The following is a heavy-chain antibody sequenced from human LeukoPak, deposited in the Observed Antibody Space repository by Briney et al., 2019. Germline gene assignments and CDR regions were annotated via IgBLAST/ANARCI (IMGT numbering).Heavy chain of an antibody. CDR3: ARGGVGSFDL. V-gene: IGHV3-74*01. CDR1: GFTFTYYW. J-gene: IGHJ4*02. D-gene: IGHD1-26*01. Sequence: GGSLRLSCAASGFTFTYYWMHWLRQAPGKGLVWVSRIHSDGSSTTYADSVKGRFTISRDNAKNTLSLQMHSLRVEDTAVYYCARGGVGSFDLWGQGTLITVSP. CDR2: IHSDGSST.